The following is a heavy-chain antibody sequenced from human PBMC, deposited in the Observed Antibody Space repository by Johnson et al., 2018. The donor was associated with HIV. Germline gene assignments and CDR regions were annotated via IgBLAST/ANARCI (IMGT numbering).Heavy chain of an antibody. CDR2: IKSKTDGGTT. J-gene: IGHJ3*02. V-gene: IGHV3-15*01. Sequence: EVQLVESGGGSVQPGGSLRLSCAASGFTVSSNYMSWVRQAPGKGLEWVGRIKSKTDGGTTDYAAPVKGRFTISRDDSKNTLYLQMNSLRHEDTAVYYCARDQGELRRTHAFDIWGQGTMVTVSS. D-gene: IGHD1-14*01. CDR1: GFTVSSNY. CDR3: ARDQGELRRTHAFDI.